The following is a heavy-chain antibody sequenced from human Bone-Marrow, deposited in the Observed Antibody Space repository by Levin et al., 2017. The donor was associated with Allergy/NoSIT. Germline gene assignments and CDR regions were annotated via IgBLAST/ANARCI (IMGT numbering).Heavy chain of an antibody. CDR3: TVHSPTNRN. CDR1: GFTFTNAW. J-gene: IGHJ3*01. D-gene: IGHD5-24*01. V-gene: IGHV3-15*01. Sequence: GGSLRLSCAASGFTFTNAWMSWVRQAPGKGLEWVGRIKSKGNGGTTDYAAPVKGRFTISRDDSKAMMYLQMSSLETEDTAVYYCTVHSPTNRNWGQGTMVTVSS. CDR2: IKSKGNGGTT.